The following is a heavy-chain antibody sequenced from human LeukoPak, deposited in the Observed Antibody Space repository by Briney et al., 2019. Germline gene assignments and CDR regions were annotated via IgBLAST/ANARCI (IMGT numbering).Heavy chain of an antibody. CDR2: ISYDGSNK. D-gene: IGHD5-18*01. J-gene: IGHJ4*02. CDR1: GFTFSSYA. Sequence: PGGSLRLSCAASGFTFSSYAMHWVRQAPGKGLEWVAVISYDGSNKYYADSVKGRFTISRDNAKNSLYLQMNSLRAEDTAVYYCARDSSAMAYWGQGTLVTVSS. V-gene: IGHV3-30*04. CDR3: ARDSSAMAY.